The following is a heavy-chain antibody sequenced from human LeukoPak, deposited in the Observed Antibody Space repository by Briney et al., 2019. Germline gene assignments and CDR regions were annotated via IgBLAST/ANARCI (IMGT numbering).Heavy chain of an antibody. CDR3: ARGSVIAAAGNYFDY. V-gene: IGHV1-69*01. CDR1: RGTFSSYA. CDR2: IIPIFGTA. J-gene: IGHJ4*02. D-gene: IGHD6-13*01. Sequence: SVKVSCKASRGTFSSYAISWVRQAPGQGLEWMGGIIPIFGTANYAQKFQGRVTITADESTSTAYMELSSLRSEDTAVYYCARGSVIAAAGNYFDYWGQGTLVTVSS.